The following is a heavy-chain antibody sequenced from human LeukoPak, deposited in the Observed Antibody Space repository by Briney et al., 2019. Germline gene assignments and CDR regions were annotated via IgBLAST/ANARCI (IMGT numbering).Heavy chain of an antibody. D-gene: IGHD6-19*01. CDR2: IYSGGST. CDR3: ASTGPAVAGTGPPFDY. V-gene: IGHV3-53*01. Sequence: GGSLRLSCAASGFTVSSNYMSWVRQAPGKGLEWVSVIYSGGSTYYPDSVKGRFTISRDNSKNTLYLQMNSLRAEDTAVYYCASTGPAVAGTGPPFDYWGQGTLVTVSS. CDR1: GFTVSSNY. J-gene: IGHJ4*02.